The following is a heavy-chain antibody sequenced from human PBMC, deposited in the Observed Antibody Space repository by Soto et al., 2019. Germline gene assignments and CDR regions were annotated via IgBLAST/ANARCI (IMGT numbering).Heavy chain of an antibody. Sequence: QVQLVESGGGVVQPGRSLRLSCAASGFTFSSYGMHWVRQAPGKGLEWVAVISYDGSNKYYADSVKGRFTISRDNSKNTMYLQMNSLRAEDTAVYYCAKGSNMAWTTPYYWGQGTLVTVSS. V-gene: IGHV3-30*18. CDR3: AKGSNMAWTTPYY. CDR1: GFTFSSYG. CDR2: ISYDGSNK. J-gene: IGHJ4*02. D-gene: IGHD2-15*01.